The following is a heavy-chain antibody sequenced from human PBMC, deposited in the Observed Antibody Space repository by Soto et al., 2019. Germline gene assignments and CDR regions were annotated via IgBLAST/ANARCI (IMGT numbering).Heavy chain of an antibody. CDR1: EFSFDAYA. V-gene: IGHV3-23*01. J-gene: IGHJ4*02. Sequence: EAQLLESGGDLVQPGGSLRLSCAASEFSFDAYAMSWVRQAPGKGLEWVSSITYTGVSTYYVDSVKGRFTISRDNSKDTLYLQMNILRAEDTAIYYCAKASVWYPYFDSWGQGTLVTVSS. CDR2: ITYTGVST. D-gene: IGHD6-13*01. CDR3: AKASVWYPYFDS.